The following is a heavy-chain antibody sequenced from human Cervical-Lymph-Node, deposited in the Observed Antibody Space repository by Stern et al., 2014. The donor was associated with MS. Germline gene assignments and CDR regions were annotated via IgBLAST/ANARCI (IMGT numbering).Heavy chain of an antibody. CDR1: GYTFTSYA. CDR3: ARARPYGDYVLWFDP. Sequence: VQLEESGAEVKKPGASVKVSCKASGYTFTSYAMHWVRQAPGQRLEWMGWINAGNGNTKYSQKFQGRVTITRDTSASTAYMELSSLRSEDTAVYYCARARPYGDYVLWFDPWGQGTLVTVSS. CDR2: INAGNGNT. V-gene: IGHV1-3*01. J-gene: IGHJ5*02. D-gene: IGHD4-17*01.